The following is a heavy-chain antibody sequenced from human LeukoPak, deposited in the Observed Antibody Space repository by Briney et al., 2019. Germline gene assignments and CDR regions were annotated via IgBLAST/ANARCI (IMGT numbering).Heavy chain of an antibody. CDR1: VYTYSNYD. V-gene: IGHV1-8*01. Sequence: ASVKVSCKASVYTYSNYDMNWVRQAAGHGLEWMGWMNPNSGGTGNVQKFHGRVTMTRDTSISTAYMELSSLTPDDTAVYYCARSGFGGGVHFDYWGQGTPVTVSS. CDR3: ARSGFGGGVHFDY. CDR2: MNPNSGGT. D-gene: IGHD3-16*01. J-gene: IGHJ4*02.